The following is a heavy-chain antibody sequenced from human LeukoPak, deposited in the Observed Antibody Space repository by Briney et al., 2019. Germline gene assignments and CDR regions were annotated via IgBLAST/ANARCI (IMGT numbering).Heavy chain of an antibody. CDR2: ISWNSGSI. CDR1: GFTFDDYA. CDR3: AKGRRFDYYYGMDV. V-gene: IGHV3-9*01. D-gene: IGHD3-16*01. J-gene: IGHJ6*02. Sequence: PGRSLRLSCAASGFTFDDYAMHWVRQAPGKCLGWVSGISWNSGSIGYADSVKGRFTISRDNAKNSLYLQMNSLRAEDTALYYCAKGRRFDYYYGMDVWGQGTTVTVSS.